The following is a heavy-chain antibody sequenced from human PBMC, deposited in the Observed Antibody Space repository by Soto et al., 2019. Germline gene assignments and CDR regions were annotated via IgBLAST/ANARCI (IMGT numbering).Heavy chain of an antibody. CDR2: ISYDGRNK. Sequence: QVHLVESGVGVVQPGRSLRLSCAASGFTFSTYAMHWVRQAPGKGLECVAVISYDGRNKYYADSVKGRFTISRDNSKNTLYLQMNSLRAEDTAVYYCALLGDGYGMDVWGQGTTVTVSS. D-gene: IGHD3-16*01. CDR3: ALLGDGYGMDV. V-gene: IGHV3-30*04. CDR1: GFTFSTYA. J-gene: IGHJ6*02.